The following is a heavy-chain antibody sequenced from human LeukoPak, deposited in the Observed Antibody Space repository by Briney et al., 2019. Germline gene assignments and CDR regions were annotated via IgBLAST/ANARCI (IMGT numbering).Heavy chain of an antibody. CDR2: IISDGSST. D-gene: IGHD5-24*01. V-gene: IGHV3-74*01. CDR3: AKSGYNRSDN. J-gene: IGHJ4*02. Sequence: PGGSLRLSCAASGFTFSSYWMHWVRQAPGKGLVWVSRIISDGSSTSYADSVKGRFTISRDNAKNTLYLQMNSLRAEDTAVYFCAKSGYNRSDNWGQGTLGTVSS. CDR1: GFTFSSYW.